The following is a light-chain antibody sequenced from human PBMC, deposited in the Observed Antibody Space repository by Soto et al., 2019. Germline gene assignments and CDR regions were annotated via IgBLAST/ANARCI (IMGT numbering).Light chain of an antibody. CDR2: DAS. V-gene: IGKV1-33*01. J-gene: IGKJ5*01. Sequence: QKPGKAPNLLIYDASNLEIGVPSRFSGSGSGTHFTFTISSLQTEDIGTYYCQQYDIPPITFGRGTRLEIK. CDR3: QQYDIPPIT.